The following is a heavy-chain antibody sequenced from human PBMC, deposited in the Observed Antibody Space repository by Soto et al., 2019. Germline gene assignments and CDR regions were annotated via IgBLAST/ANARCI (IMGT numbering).Heavy chain of an antibody. Sequence: GGSLRLSCAASGFTFSSYGMHWVRQAPGKGLEWVAVISYDGSNKYYADSVKGRFTISRDNSKNTLYLQMNSLRAEDTAVYYCAKEQETGTRGYYGMDVWGQGTTVTVSS. D-gene: IGHD1-7*01. J-gene: IGHJ6*02. V-gene: IGHV3-30*18. CDR2: ISYDGSNK. CDR3: AKEQETGTRGYYGMDV. CDR1: GFTFSSYG.